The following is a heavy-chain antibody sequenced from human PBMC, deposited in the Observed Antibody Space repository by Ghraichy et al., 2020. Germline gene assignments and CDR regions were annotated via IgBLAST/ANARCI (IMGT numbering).Heavy chain of an antibody. CDR1: GGSISSGDYY. Sequence: SETLSLTCTVSGGSISSGDYYWSWIRQPTGKGLEWIGYIYYSGSTYYNPSLKSRVTISVDTSKNQFSLKLSSVTAADTAVYYCARGYGSGSYYRLYGAFDIWGQGTMVTVSS. D-gene: IGHD3-10*01. CDR3: ARGYGSGSYYRLYGAFDI. V-gene: IGHV4-30-4*01. CDR2: IYYSGST. J-gene: IGHJ3*02.